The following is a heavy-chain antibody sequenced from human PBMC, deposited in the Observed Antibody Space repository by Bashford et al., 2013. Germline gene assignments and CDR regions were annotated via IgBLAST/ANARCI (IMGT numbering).Heavy chain of an antibody. CDR3: VRDYGSGSYHDY. Sequence: VRQAPGKGLEWVSYISSGSVTIHYADSVKGRFTISRDNAKNSLFLQMNSLRVGDTAVYYCVRDYGSGSYHDYVGPGTLVTVSS. CDR2: ISSGSVTI. V-gene: IGHV3-48*01. D-gene: IGHD3-10*01. J-gene: IGHJ4*02.